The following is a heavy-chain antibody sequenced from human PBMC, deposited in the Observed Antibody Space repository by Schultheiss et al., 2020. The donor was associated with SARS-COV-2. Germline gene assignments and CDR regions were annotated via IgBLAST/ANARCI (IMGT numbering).Heavy chain of an antibody. V-gene: IGHV3-33*08. J-gene: IGHJ4*02. CDR3: ARDDI. CDR2: IWYDGSNK. D-gene: IGHD2-15*01. CDR1: GFTFSSDA. Sequence: GGSLRLSCAGSGFTFSSDAMSWVRQAPGKGLEWVAVIWYDGSNKYYADSVKGRFTISRDNAKNSLYLQMNDLRAEDTAVYYCARDDIWGQGTLVTVSS.